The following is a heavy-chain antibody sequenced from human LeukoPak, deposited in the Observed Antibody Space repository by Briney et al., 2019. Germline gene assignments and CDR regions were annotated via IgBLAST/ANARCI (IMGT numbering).Heavy chain of an antibody. CDR2: IRSKAYGGTT. Sequence: PGGSLRLSCTASGFTFGDYAMSWVRQAPGKGREWVGFIRSKAYGGTTEYAASVKGRFTISRDDSKNIAYLQMNSLKTEDTAVYYCTRDNPPYIVVIAAAKKNWFDPWGQGTLVTVSS. CDR1: GFTFGDYA. J-gene: IGHJ5*02. D-gene: IGHD2-15*01. CDR3: TRDNPPYIVVIAAAKKNWFDP. V-gene: IGHV3-49*04.